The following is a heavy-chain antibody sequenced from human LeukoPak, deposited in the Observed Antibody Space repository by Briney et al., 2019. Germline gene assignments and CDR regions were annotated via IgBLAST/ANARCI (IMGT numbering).Heavy chain of an antibody. CDR1: GFTFSSYT. Sequence: GGSLRLSCAASGFTFSSYTTNWVRQAPGKGLEWVSSISSSSSSLYFADSVKGRFTISRDNAKNSLYLQMNSLRAEDTAVYYCARDPIVAGNIWGQGTMVTVSS. J-gene: IGHJ3*02. V-gene: IGHV3-21*01. CDR3: ARDPIVAGNI. D-gene: IGHD5-12*01. CDR2: ISSSSSSL.